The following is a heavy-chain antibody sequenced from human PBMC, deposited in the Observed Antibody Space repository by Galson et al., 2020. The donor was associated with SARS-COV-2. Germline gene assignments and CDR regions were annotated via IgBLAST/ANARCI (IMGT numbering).Heavy chain of an antibody. Sequence: ASVKVSCKASGYTFTSYAMHWVRQAPGQRLEWMGWINAGNGNTKYSQKFQGRVTITRDTSASTAYMELSSLRSEDTAVYYCARDGEYYDFGRGYSWGMDGWGQGTTVTVSS. CDR2: INAGNGNT. J-gene: IGHJ6*02. CDR3: ARDGEYYDFGRGYSWGMDG. CDR1: GYTFTSYA. V-gene: IGHV1-3*01. D-gene: IGHD3-3*01.